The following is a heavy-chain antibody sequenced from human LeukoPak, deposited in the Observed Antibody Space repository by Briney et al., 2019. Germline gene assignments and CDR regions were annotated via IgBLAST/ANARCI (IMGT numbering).Heavy chain of an antibody. CDR1: GGTFSSYA. J-gene: IGHJ4*02. V-gene: IGHV1-69*01. CDR2: IIPIFGTA. Sequence: SVKVSCKASGGTFSSYAISWVRQAPGQGLEWMGGIIPIFGTANYAQKFQGRVTITADESTSTAYMELRSLRSDDTAVYYCARGQWLVHPFDYWGQGTLVTVSS. CDR3: ARGQWLVHPFDY. D-gene: IGHD6-19*01.